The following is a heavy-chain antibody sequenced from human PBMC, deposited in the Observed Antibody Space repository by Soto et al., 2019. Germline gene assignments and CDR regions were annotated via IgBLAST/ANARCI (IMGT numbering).Heavy chain of an antibody. J-gene: IGHJ6*03. D-gene: IGHD3-3*01. CDR1: GYTFTSYG. CDR3: ARVPNYDFWSGYLTQPYYYYMDV. CDR2: ISAYNGNT. V-gene: IGHV1-18*01. Sequence: ASVKVSCKASGYTFTSYGISWVRQAPGQGLEWMGWISAYNGNTNYAQKLQGRVTMTTDTSTSTAYMKLRSLRSDDTAVYYCARVPNYDFWSGYLTQPYYYYMDVWGKGTTVTVSS.